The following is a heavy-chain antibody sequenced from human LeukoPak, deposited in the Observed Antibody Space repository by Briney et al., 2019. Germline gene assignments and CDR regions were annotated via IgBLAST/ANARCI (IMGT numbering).Heavy chain of an antibody. D-gene: IGHD5-18*01. CDR2: IYTSGST. V-gene: IGHV4-4*07. Sequence: SETLSLTCAVSGGSISSYYWSWIRQPAGKGLEWIGRIYTSGSTNYNPSLKSRVTMSVDTSKNQFSLKLSSVTAADTAVYYCARDGYSYGLYNWFDPWGQGTLVTVSS. J-gene: IGHJ5*02. CDR3: ARDGYSYGLYNWFDP. CDR1: GGSISSYY.